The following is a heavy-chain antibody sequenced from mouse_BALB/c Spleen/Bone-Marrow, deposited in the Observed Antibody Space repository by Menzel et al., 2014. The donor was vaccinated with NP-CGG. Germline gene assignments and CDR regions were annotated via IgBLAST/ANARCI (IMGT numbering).Heavy chain of an antibody. D-gene: IGHD2-4*01. J-gene: IGHJ3*01. V-gene: IGHV5-9-2*01. Sequence: EVMLVESGGGLVKSGGSLKFSCAASGFSFNSYGMSWVRQTPEKRLEWVATISGGGSYTFYPDSVKGRFTISRDNAKNNLYLQPSSLRSEDTALYYCARHAYYDQTEVSFVYWGQGTLVTVSA. CDR3: ARHAYYDQTEVSFVY. CDR1: GFSFNSYG. CDR2: ISGGGSYT.